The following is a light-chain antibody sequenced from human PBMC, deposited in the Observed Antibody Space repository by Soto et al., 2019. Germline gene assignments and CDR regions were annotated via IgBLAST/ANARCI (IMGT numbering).Light chain of an antibody. J-gene: IGLJ1*01. Sequence: QSVLTQPPSASGTPGQRVTISCSGTSSNIGGYNVVSWYQQHPGKAPKVIIYEAIKRPSGVSNRFSGSISGTTASLTISGLQADDEADYYCCSYVGATTYVFGSGTKVTVL. CDR2: EAI. CDR3: CSYVGATTYV. CDR1: SSNIGGYNV. V-gene: IGLV2-23*01.